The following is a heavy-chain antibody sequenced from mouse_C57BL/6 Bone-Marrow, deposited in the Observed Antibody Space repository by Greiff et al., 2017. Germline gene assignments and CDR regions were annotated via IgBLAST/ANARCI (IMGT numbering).Heavy chain of an antibody. Sequence: EVKVEESGGGLVQPGGSMKLSCVASGFTFSNYWMNWVRQPPEKGLEWVAQIRLKSDNYATHYAESVKGRFTISRDDSKSSVYLQMNNLRAEDTGNYYCTRLLRRYSFAYWGQGTLVTVSA. CDR2: IRLKSDNYAT. J-gene: IGHJ3*01. D-gene: IGHD1-1*01. CDR1: GFTFSNYW. CDR3: TRLLRRYSFAY. V-gene: IGHV6-3*01.